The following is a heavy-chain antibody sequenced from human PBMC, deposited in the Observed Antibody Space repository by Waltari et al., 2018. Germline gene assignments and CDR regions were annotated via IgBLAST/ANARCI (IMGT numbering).Heavy chain of an antibody. J-gene: IGHJ4*02. CDR1: GYTFTGYY. D-gene: IGHD3-9*01. CDR3: AREAVNYDILTGVFDY. V-gene: IGHV1-2*02. CDR2: INPNSGGT. Sequence: QVQLVQSGAEVKKPGASVKVSCKASGYTFTGYYMHWVRQAPGQGLEWMGWINPNSGGTNYAQKFQGRVTMTRDTSISTAYMELSRLRSDDTAVYYCAREAVNYDILTGVFDYWGQGTLVTVSS.